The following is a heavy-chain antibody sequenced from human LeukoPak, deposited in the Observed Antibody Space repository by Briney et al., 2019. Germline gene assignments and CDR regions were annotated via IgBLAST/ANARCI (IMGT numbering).Heavy chain of an antibody. V-gene: IGHV3-15*01. D-gene: IGHD3-10*01. J-gene: IGHJ4*02. CDR3: TTDLGTYYHGSQRLIPIDY. CDR1: GNYW. CDR2: IKSKTDGETT. Sequence: GGSLRLSCAASGNYWMHWVRQAPGKGLEWIGRIKSKTDGETTNYAEPVRGRFTISRDDSKSAVYLQMNSLKIEDTAVYYCTTDLGTYYHGSQRLIPIDYWGQGTLVTVSS.